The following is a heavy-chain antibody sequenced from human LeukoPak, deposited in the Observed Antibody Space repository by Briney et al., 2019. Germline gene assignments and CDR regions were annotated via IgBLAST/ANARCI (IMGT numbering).Heavy chain of an antibody. J-gene: IGHJ4*02. CDR1: GFTFSTYA. CDR3: AKAASGNWNDVSDY. Sequence: GGSLRLSCAASGFTFSTYAMSWVRQAPGKGLEWVSAISGRGVSTSYANSVRGRFTISRDNSKNTLYLQMNSLRAEDTAVYYCAKAASGNWNDVSDYWGQGTLVTVSS. CDR2: ISGRGVST. D-gene: IGHD1-20*01. V-gene: IGHV3-23*01.